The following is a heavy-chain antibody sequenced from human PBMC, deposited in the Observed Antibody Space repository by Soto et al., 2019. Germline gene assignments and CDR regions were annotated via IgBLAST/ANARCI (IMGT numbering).Heavy chain of an antibody. CDR3: AGTQTAMVPDY. J-gene: IGHJ4*02. D-gene: IGHD5-18*01. V-gene: IGHV1-18*01. CDR2: ISAYNGNT. CDR1: GYTFSTYG. Sequence: QVQLVQSGAEVKKPGTSVKVSCKASGYTFSTYGISWVRQAPGQGLEWMGWISAYNGNTNYAQKLQGRVTMTTDTSTSTAYMELRSLRSDDTAMYYCAGTQTAMVPDYWGQGTLVTVSS.